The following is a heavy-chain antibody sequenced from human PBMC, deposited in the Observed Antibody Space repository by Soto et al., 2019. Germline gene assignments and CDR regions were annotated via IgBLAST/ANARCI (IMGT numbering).Heavy chain of an antibody. Sequence: EVQLVESGGGLVQPGRSLRLSCAASGFTFDDYAMHWVRQAPGKGLEWVSGISWNSGSIDYADSVKGRFTISRDNAKNSLYLQMNSRRAEDTALYYCAKDKSYYYYGMDVWGQGTTVTVSS. V-gene: IGHV3-9*01. CDR1: GFTFDDYA. J-gene: IGHJ6*02. CDR2: ISWNSGSI. CDR3: AKDKSYYYYGMDV.